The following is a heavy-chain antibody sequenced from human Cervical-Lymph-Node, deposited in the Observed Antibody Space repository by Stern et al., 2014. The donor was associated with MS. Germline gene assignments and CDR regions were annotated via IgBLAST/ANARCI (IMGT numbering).Heavy chain of an antibody. CDR1: GYSFTANW. CDR3: ARDYGDYAFDY. J-gene: IGHJ4*02. D-gene: IGHD4-17*01. V-gene: IGHV5-51*01. CDR2: IYPGDSDT. Sequence: VQLVQSGAEVKKPGESLKISCKGSGYSFTANWIAWVRQMPGKGLEWMGIIYPGDSDTRYSPSFQGQVTISANKSISTAYLQWSGLKAADTAMYYCARDYGDYAFDYWGQGTLVTVSS.